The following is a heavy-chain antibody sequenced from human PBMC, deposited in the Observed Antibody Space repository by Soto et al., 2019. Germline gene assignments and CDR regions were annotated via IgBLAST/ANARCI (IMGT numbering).Heavy chain of an antibody. CDR1: GGTFSSYT. J-gene: IGHJ4*02. CDR3: ARDRMVRGVMVY. D-gene: IGHD3-10*01. CDR2: IIPILGIA. V-gene: IGHV1-69*08. Sequence: QVQLVQSGAEVKKPGSSVKVSCKASGGTFSSYTISWVRQAPGQGLEWMGRIIPILGIANYAQKFQGRVTITADKSTSTADMELSSLRSEDTAVYYCARDRMVRGVMVYGGQGTLVTVSA.